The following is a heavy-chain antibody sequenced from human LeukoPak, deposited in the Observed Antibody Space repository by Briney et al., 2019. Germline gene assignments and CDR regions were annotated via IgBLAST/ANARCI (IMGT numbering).Heavy chain of an antibody. J-gene: IGHJ4*02. Sequence: GGSLRLSCAASGFTFSSHWMHWVRQTPGKGLVWVSSINNVGSHIYYAGSVRGRFTISRDNAKNSLYLQMSSLRAEDTAVYYCTRDPTQYLRYGYFDYWGQGTLVTVSS. D-gene: IGHD4-11*01. CDR1: GFTFSSHW. CDR3: TRDPTQYLRYGYFDY. CDR2: INNVGSHI. V-gene: IGHV3-21*01.